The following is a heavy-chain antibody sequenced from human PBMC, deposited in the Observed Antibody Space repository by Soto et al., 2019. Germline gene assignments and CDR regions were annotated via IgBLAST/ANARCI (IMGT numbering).Heavy chain of an antibody. V-gene: IGHV4-34*01. CDR1: GGSFSGYC. D-gene: IGHD2-8*02. CDR3: ARDKITGLFDY. CDR2: INHSGST. Sequence: SETLSLTCAVYGGSFSGYCWTWIRQPPGTGLEWIGEINHSGSTNYNPSLKSRVTISVDTSKNQFSLKLISVTAADTAVYYCARDKITGLFDYWGQGTLVTVSS. J-gene: IGHJ4*02.